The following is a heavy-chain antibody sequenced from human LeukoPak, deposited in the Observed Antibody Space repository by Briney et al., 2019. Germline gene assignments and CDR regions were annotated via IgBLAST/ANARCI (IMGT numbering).Heavy chain of an antibody. CDR1: GDSIDSGGYS. D-gene: IGHD3-10*01. CDR3: ARRVAGSGTSYFDR. J-gene: IGHJ4*02. Sequence: SETLSLTCTISGDSIDSGGYSRSWIRQPPGKGLEWIGYIHQSGTTYRNPSLSSRVTMSKDSSKNQFSLSLHSVTAADTAVYYCARRVAGSGTSYFDRWGQGTPVTVSS. V-gene: IGHV4-30-2*01. CDR2: IHQSGTT.